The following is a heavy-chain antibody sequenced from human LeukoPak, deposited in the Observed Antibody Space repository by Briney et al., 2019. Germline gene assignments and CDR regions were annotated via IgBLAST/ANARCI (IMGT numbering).Heavy chain of an antibody. CDR3: ARDRGPAANLGWFDP. CDR1: GGSISSYY. D-gene: IGHD2-2*01. J-gene: IGHJ5*02. Sequence: PSETLSLTCTVSGGSISSYYWSWIRQPPGKGLEWIGYIYYSGSTNYNPSLKSRVTISVDTSKNQFSLKLSSVTAADTAVYYCARDRGPAANLGWFDPWGQGTLVTVSS. CDR2: IYYSGST. V-gene: IGHV4-59*01.